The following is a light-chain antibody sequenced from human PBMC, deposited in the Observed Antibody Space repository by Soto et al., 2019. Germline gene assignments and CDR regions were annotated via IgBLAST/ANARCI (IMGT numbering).Light chain of an antibody. Sequence: KMTLFPSSLFETVGDRVTITCRASQGIRNYLGWYQQKPGKAPKLLIYAASSLQSGVPSRFSGSGSGTEFTLTISSLQPDDVATYYCQQSYSSPRTFGGGTKVDIK. J-gene: IGKJ4*02. CDR1: QGIRNY. V-gene: IGKV1-39*01. CDR3: QQSYSSPRT. CDR2: AAS.